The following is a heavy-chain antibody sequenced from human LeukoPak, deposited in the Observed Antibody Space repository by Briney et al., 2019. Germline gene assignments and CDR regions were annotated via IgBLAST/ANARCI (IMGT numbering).Heavy chain of an antibody. CDR3: VRDSPYYYGSGSSGDTRGS. Sequence: SETLSLTCAVYVGSFSGYNWTWIRQPPGKGLEWIGEINHSGSTNYNPSLKSRVSMSVVTSKNQFSLKLSSVTAADTAVYYCVRDSPYYYGSGSSGDTRGSWGQGTLVTVSS. J-gene: IGHJ5*02. D-gene: IGHD3-10*01. CDR2: INHSGST. CDR1: VGSFSGYN. V-gene: IGHV4-34*01.